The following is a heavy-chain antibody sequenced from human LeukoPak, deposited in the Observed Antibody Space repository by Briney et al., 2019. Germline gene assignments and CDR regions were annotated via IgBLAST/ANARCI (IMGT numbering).Heavy chain of an antibody. D-gene: IGHD6-13*01. V-gene: IGHV3-33*01. CDR3: ARIAAAGTDFDY. J-gene: IGHJ4*02. CDR1: GFTFSSYG. Sequence: PGGCLRLSCAASGFTFSSYGMHWVRQAPGKGLEWVAVIWYDGSNKYYADSVKGRFTISRDNSKNTLYLQMNSLRAEDTAVYYCARIAAAGTDFDYWGQGTLVTVSS. CDR2: IWYDGSNK.